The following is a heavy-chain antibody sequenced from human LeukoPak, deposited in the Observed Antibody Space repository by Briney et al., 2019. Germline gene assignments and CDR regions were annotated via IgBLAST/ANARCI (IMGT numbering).Heavy chain of an antibody. V-gene: IGHV3-21*01. J-gene: IGHJ4*02. D-gene: IGHD3-22*01. CDR3: ASAWHLGIVVVMLDS. Sequence: GGSLRLSCAASGFTFSSYSMNWVRQAPGKGLEWVSSISSSSSYIYYADSVKGRFTISRDNAKNSLYLQMNSLRAEDTAVYYCASAWHLGIVVVMLDSWGQGTLVTVSS. CDR2: ISSSSSYI. CDR1: GFTFSSYS.